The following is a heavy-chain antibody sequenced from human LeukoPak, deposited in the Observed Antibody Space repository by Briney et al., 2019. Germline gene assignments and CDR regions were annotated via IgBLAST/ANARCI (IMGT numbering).Heavy chain of an antibody. D-gene: IGHD6-13*01. CDR1: GGSISSGSYY. V-gene: IGHV4-61*02. CDR2: IYTSVST. CDR3: ARGRVGGSSWYRFYYYYYMDV. Sequence: PSETLSLTCTVSGGSISSGSYYWSWIRQPAGKGLEWIGRIYTSVSTNYNPSLKSRVTISVDTSKNQFSLKLSSVTAADTAVYYCARGRVGGSSWYRFYYYYYMDVWGKGTTVTISS. J-gene: IGHJ6*03.